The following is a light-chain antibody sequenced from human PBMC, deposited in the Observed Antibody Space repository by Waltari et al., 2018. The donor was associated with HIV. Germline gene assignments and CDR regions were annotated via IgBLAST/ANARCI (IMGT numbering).Light chain of an antibody. CDR3: SSYTSSSSYV. CDR1: SSDVGGYNY. Sequence: TISCTGTSSDVGGYNYVSWYQQHPGKAPKLMIYDVSNRPSGVSNRFSGSKSGNTASLTISGLQAEDEADYYCSSYTSSSSYVFGTGTKVTVL. V-gene: IGLV2-14*04. CDR2: DVS. J-gene: IGLJ1*01.